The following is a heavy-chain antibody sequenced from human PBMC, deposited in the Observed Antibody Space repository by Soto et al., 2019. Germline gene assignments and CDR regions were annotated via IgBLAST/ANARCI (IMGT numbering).Heavy chain of an antibody. CDR2: ITGGGHT. Sequence: ESGGGLVQPGGSLRLSCSASGFTFNDINWVRQAPGKGLEWISRITGGGHTDYVDSVKGRFTISRDNSKNTVYLQMNSLRADDTVVYYCAKDRAGWGSFDIWCQGTVVTVSS. V-gene: IGHV3-23*01. J-gene: IGHJ3*02. CDR3: AKDRAGWGSFDI. D-gene: IGHD3-16*01. CDR1: GFTFND.